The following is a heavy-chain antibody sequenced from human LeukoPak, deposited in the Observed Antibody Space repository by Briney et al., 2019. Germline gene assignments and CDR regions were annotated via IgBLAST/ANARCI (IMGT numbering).Heavy chain of an antibody. D-gene: IGHD1-26*01. V-gene: IGHV4-59*01. J-gene: IGHJ4*02. CDR2: IYYSGST. CDR1: RGSITSYH. Sequence: SETLSLTRTVSRGSITSYHYSWIRQPPGKGLAGIGYIYYSGSTNYILSLMSRVTISVETSKNQFSLKLSSVTAADTAVYYCARGGSGTYYHYWGQGTLVTVSS. CDR3: ARGGSGTYYHY.